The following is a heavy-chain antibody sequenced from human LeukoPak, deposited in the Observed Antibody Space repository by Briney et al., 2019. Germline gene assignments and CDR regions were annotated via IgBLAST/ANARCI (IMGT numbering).Heavy chain of an antibody. J-gene: IGHJ4*02. V-gene: IGHV3-23*01. CDR1: GFTFSSYG. Sequence: GGTLRLSCAASGFTFSSYGMSWVRQAPGKGLEWVSAISGSGGSTYYADSVKGRFTISRDNSKNTLYLQMNSLRAEDTAVYYCAKDGADYYDSSGYPSSFDYWGQGTLVTVSS. D-gene: IGHD3-22*01. CDR3: AKDGADYYDSSGYPSSFDY. CDR2: ISGSGGST.